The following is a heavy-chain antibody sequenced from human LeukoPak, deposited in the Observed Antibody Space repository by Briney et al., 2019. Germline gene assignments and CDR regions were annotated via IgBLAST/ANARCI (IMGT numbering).Heavy chain of an antibody. CDR3: AREYGDSQTDAFDI. Sequence: GGSLGLSCAASGFTFSDYYMSWIRQAPGKGLEWVSYISSSGSTIYYADSVKGRFTISRDNAKNSLYLQMNSLRAEDTAVYYCAREYGDSQTDAFDIWGQGTMVTVSS. CDR1: GFTFSDYY. D-gene: IGHD4-17*01. CDR2: ISSSGSTI. V-gene: IGHV3-11*01. J-gene: IGHJ3*02.